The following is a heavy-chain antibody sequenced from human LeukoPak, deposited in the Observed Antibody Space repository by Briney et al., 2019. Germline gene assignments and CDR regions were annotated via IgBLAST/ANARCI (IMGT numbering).Heavy chain of an antibody. D-gene: IGHD6-19*01. CDR3: ARDRDAAYSSGWYDLRSFDY. J-gene: IGHJ4*02. V-gene: IGHV3-7*01. CDR2: IKQDGSEK. CDR1: GFTFSSYW. Sequence: GGSLRLSCEGSGFTFSSYWMNWVRQAPGKGLEWVANIKQDGSEKYYVDSVKGRFTISRDNAKNSLYLQMNSLRAEDTAVYYCARDRDAAYSSGWYDLRSFDYWGQGTLVTVSS.